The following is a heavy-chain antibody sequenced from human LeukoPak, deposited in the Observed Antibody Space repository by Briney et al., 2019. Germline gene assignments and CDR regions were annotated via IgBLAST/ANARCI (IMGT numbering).Heavy chain of an antibody. V-gene: IGHV1-46*01. D-gene: IGHD3-22*01. Sequence: ASVRVSCKASGCTFTSYYMHLVRQAPGQGLEWMGIINPSGGSTSYAQKFQGRVTMTRDTSTSTAYMELSSLRTEDTAVYYCAKDRGKYDSSGYRVCCHPIDYGGQGTLLTVSS. CDR3: AKDRGKYDSSGYRVCCHPIDY. CDR2: INPSGGST. CDR1: GCTFTSYY. J-gene: IGHJ4*02.